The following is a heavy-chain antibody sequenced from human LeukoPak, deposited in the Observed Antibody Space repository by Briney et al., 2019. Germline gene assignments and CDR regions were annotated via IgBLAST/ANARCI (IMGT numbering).Heavy chain of an antibody. CDR1: GFTFNSYV. V-gene: IGHV3-23*01. CDR2: ITGSGDYT. CDR3: EKGSTQSSGYYFDH. D-gene: IGHD3-22*01. Sequence: GGSLRLSCAASGFTFNSYVMGWVRQAPGKGLEWVSSITGSGDYTYYADSVKGRFPISRDNSRNTLSLQMNSLRDEDTAVYHCEKGSTQSSGYYFDHWGQGILVTVSS. J-gene: IGHJ4*02.